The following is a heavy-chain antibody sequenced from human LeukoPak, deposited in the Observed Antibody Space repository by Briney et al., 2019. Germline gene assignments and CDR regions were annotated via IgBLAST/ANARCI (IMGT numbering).Heavy chain of an antibody. CDR1: GGTFSIYA. CDR3: ARDPGLGTNPLGWFDP. V-gene: IGHV1-69*04. D-gene: IGHD7-27*01. CDR2: IIPILGIA. Sequence: SVKVSFTASGGTFSIYAISWVRQAPGQGHEWMGRIIPILGIANYAQKFQGRGTITTDKTTSTAYMELSSLRSEDTAVYYCARDPGLGTNPLGWFDPWGQGTLVTVSS. J-gene: IGHJ5*02.